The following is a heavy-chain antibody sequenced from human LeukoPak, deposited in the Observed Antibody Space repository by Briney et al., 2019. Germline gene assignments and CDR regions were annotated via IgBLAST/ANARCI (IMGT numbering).Heavy chain of an antibody. Sequence: PSETLSLTCTVSGGSISSYYWSWIRQPPGKGLEWIGYIYYSGSTNYNPSLKSRVTMSVDTSKNQFSLKLSSVTAADTAVYYCARASEGYSSGWYGAFDIWGQGTMVTVSS. J-gene: IGHJ3*02. CDR2: IYYSGST. CDR3: ARASEGYSSGWYGAFDI. V-gene: IGHV4-59*01. D-gene: IGHD6-19*01. CDR1: GGSISSYY.